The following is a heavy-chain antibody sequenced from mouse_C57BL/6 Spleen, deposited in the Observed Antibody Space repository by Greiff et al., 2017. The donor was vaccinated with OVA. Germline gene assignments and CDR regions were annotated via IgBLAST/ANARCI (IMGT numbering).Heavy chain of an antibody. V-gene: IGHV1-26*01. Sequence: EVQLQQSGPELVKPGASVKISCKASGYTFTDYYMNWVKQSHGKSLEWIGDINPNNGGTSYNQKFKGKATLTVDKSSSTAYMELRSLTSEDSAVYYCARGGGTVYFDVWGTGTTVTVSS. D-gene: IGHD4-1*01. CDR1: GYTFTDYY. CDR2: INPNNGGT. CDR3: ARGGGTVYFDV. J-gene: IGHJ1*03.